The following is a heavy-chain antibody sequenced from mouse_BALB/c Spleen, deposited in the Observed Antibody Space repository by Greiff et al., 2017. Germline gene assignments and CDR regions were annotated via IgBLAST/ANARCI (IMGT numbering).Heavy chain of an antibody. CDR3: DRKRIYYDSSYAMDY. CDR1: GFSLTSYG. CDR2: IWSGGST. Sequence: QVQLQQSGPGLVQPSQSLSITCTVSGFSLTSYGVHWVRQSPGKGLEWLGVIWSGGSTDYNAAFISRLSISKDNSKSQVFFKMNSLQANDTAIYYCDRKRIYYDSSYAMDYWGQGTSVTVSS. J-gene: IGHJ4*01. D-gene: IGHD1-1*01. V-gene: IGHV2-2*02.